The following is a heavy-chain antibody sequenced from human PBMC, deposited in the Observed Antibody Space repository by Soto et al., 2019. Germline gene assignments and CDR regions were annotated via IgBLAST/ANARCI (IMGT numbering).Heavy chain of an antibody. CDR3: GRRSSAWYFDY. D-gene: IGHD6-19*01. CDR2: ISGSGGST. Sequence: EVQLLESGGGLVQPGGSLRLSCAASGFTFSSYAMNWVRQAPGKGLEWVSVISGSGGSTYHADSVKGRFTISRDNSKNTLYLQINSLRAEDTAVYYSGRRSSAWYFDYWGQGTLVTVTS. J-gene: IGHJ4*02. V-gene: IGHV3-23*01. CDR1: GFTFSSYA.